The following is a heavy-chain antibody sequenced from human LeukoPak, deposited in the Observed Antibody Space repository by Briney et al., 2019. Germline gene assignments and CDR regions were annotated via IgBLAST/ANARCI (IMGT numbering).Heavy chain of an antibody. V-gene: IGHV1-69*05. CDR2: IIPIFGTT. CDR1: GCTFNSYA. Sequence: SVKVSCKASGCTFNSYAISWVRQAPGQGLEWMGGIIPIFGTTNYAQKFQGRVTITTDESTSTAYMELSSLRSDDTAVYYCASAVVVSAAISRHYSYTDAWGKGTPVTASS. CDR3: ASAVVVSAAISRHYSYTDA. D-gene: IGHD2-2*01. J-gene: IGHJ6*03.